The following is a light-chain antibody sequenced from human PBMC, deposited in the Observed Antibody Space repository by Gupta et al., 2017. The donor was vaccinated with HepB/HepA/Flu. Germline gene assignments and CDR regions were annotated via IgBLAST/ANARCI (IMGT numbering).Light chain of an antibody. CDR2: AAS. CDR3: QQNYSGHT. Sequence: DIQMTQSPSSLSASVGDRVTITCRESQTILNYLNWYQQKPGKAPKVLIYAASRLQSGVPSRFSGSGSGKDFTLTISSLQHEDFAIYYCQQNYSGHTFGGGTXVEIK. V-gene: IGKV1-39*01. CDR1: QTILNY. J-gene: IGKJ4*01.